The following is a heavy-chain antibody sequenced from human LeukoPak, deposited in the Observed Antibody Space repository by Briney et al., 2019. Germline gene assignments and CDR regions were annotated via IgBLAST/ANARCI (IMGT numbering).Heavy chain of an antibody. CDR1: GYSFSNHW. CDR2: IYPSDSTT. V-gene: IGHV5-51*01. D-gene: IGHD4-23*01. CDR3: ARRARYGSRHVDS. J-gene: IGHJ4*02. Sequence: GESLKISCKGSGYSFSNHWIGWVRQMPGRGLEWMGIIYPSDSTTYYTTSFKGQVTISVDKSIDTAYLQWGSLKASDSAIYYCARRARYGSRHVDSWGQGTLVTVSS.